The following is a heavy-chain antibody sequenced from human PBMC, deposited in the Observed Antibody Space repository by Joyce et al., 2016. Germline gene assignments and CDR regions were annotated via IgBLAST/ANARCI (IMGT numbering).Heavy chain of an antibody. CDR1: GGTFSSYS. CDR3: ARGDNYGNGAFEI. D-gene: IGHD5-18*01. J-gene: IGHJ3*02. CDR2: IIPIIGIV. V-gene: IGHV1-69*02. Sequence: QVQLVQSGAEVKKPGSSVKVSCKASGGTFSSYSINWVRQAPGQGLEWMGSIIPIIGIVNYAQNFQDTVTLTADKSTSTAYMELSSLRPEDTALYFCARGDNYGNGAFEIWGQGTMVTVSS.